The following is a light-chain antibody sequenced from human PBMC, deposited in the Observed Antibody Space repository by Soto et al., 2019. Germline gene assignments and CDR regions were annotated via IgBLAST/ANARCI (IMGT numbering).Light chain of an antibody. CDR2: DAS. CDR1: QSIRSW. CDR3: QHNNGYLRT. V-gene: IGKV1-5*01. Sequence: DIQMTQSPSTLSASVGDRVTITCRASQSIRSWLAWYQQKPGKAPKVLIYDASSLESGVPSRFSGSGSGKEFTLTISSLQPDDFATYYRQHNNGYLRTFGQGHKVDI. J-gene: IGKJ1*01.